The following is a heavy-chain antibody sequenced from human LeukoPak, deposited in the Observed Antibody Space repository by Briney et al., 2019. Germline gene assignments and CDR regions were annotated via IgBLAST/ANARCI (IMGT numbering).Heavy chain of an antibody. CDR2: IYYSGST. CDR1: GGSISSYY. D-gene: IGHD5-18*01. CDR3: ARDLSGYSYGYIDY. J-gene: IGHJ4*02. Sequence: SETLSLTCTASGGSISSYYWSWIRQPPGKGLEWIGYIYYSGSTNYNPSLKSRVTISVDTSKNQFSLKLSSVTAADTAVYYCARDLSGYSYGYIDYWGQGTLVTVSS. V-gene: IGHV4-59*01.